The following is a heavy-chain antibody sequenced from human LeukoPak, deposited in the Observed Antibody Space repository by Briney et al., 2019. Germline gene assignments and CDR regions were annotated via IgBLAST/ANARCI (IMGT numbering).Heavy chain of an antibody. V-gene: IGHV3-15*01. Sequence: GGSLRLSCEASRFTFSTDWMSWIRPAPGKGLEWVGRIKRKADGGATDYAAAVKGRFSVSRDDSENIFYLQMNSLKPEDTAVYYCTTAPYDGKDYWGQGTPVTVSS. CDR3: TTAPYDGKDY. CDR1: RFTFSTDW. CDR2: IKRKADGGAT. D-gene: IGHD5-12*01. J-gene: IGHJ4*02.